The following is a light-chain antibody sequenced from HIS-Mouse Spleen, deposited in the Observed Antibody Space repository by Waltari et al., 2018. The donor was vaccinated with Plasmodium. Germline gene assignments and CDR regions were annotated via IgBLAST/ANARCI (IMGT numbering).Light chain of an antibody. V-gene: IGLV2-11*01. J-gene: IGLJ2*01. CDR3: CSYAGSYTLV. Sequence: QSALTQPRSVSGSPGQSVTISCTGTSSDVGGYNYVSWYQQHPGKAPKLMLYDVSKRPSGVPGRFPGSKSGTPASLTISGLQAEDEADYYCCSYAGSYTLVFGGGTKLTVL. CDR2: DVS. CDR1: SSDVGGYNY.